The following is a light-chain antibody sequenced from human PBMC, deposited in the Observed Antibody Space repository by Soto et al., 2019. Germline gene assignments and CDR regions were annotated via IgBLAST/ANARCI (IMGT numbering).Light chain of an antibody. CDR3: SSYTNINTRACV. CDR2: EVT. CDR1: SGDIGSYNR. J-gene: IGLJ1*01. V-gene: IGLV2-14*01. Sequence: LTQPASVSGSPGQSITISCTGTSGDIGSYNRVSWYQQHPGKAPKLIIYEVTDRPSGVSNRFSGSKSGNTASLTISGLQAEDEAEYYCSSYTNINTRACVFGTGTKVTVL.